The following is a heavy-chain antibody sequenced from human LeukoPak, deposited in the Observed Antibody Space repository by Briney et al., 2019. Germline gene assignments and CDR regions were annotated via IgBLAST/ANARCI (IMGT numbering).Heavy chain of an antibody. D-gene: IGHD5-18*01. Sequence: ASVKVSCKASGFTFTGYYMQWVRQAPGQGLEWMGWISTYNGDTNYAQKLQGRVTMTTDTSTTTAYMELRSLRSDDSAVYYCARGSSYGFSMGYWGQGTLVTVSS. CDR2: ISTYNGDT. V-gene: IGHV1-18*04. J-gene: IGHJ4*02. CDR1: GFTFTGYY. CDR3: ARGSSYGFSMGY.